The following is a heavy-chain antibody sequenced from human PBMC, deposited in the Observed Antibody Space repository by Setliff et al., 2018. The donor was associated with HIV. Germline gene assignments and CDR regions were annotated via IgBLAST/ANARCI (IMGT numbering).Heavy chain of an antibody. V-gene: IGHV1-3*01. D-gene: IGHD6-19*01. Sequence: ASVKVSCKASGYTFSNYVMQWVRQAPGQRLEWMGWISAGNGNTKYSQTFQDRVTLSVDTSENQFSLRLSSVTAADTAVYFCARGGTVSADFDSWGQGTLVTVSS. CDR3: ARGGTVSADFDS. J-gene: IGHJ4*02. CDR2: ISAGNGNT. CDR1: GYTFSNYV.